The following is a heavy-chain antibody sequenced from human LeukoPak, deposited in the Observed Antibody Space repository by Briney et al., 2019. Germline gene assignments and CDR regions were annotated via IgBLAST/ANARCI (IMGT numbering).Heavy chain of an antibody. D-gene: IGHD5-18*01. CDR2: IYSGGST. CDR1: GFPAGGTT. Sequence: PGGSLRLSCAASGFPAGGTTMTGVRKAQGKGREGASVIYSGGSTYYADSVKGRFTISRDNSKNTLYLQMNSLRAEDTAVYYCARDLGYSYGSGFDPWGQGTLVTVSS. CDR3: ARDLGYSYGSGFDP. J-gene: IGHJ5*02. V-gene: IGHV3-53*01.